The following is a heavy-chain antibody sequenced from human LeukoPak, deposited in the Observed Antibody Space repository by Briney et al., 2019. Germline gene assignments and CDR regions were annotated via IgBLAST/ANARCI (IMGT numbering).Heavy chain of an antibody. D-gene: IGHD2-15*01. CDR1: GGSFSGYY. CDR2: INHSGST. CDR3: ARGLVAHVGLWNY. V-gene: IGHV4-34*01. J-gene: IGHJ4*02. Sequence: SETLSLTCAVYGGSFSGYYWSWIRQPPGKGLEWIGEINHSGSTNYNPSLKSRVTMSIDTSKNQFSLKLSSVTAADTAVYYCARGLVAHVGLWNYWGQGTLVTVSS.